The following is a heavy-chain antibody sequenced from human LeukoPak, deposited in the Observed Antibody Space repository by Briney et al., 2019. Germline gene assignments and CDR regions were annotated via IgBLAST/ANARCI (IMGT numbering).Heavy chain of an antibody. CDR3: ARVGFWSGINPPVYWYFDL. D-gene: IGHD3-3*01. J-gene: IGHJ2*01. CDR1: GGSFSGYY. V-gene: IGHV4-34*01. CDR2: INHSGST. Sequence: SETLSLTCAVYGGSFSGYYWSWIRQPPGKGLERFGEINHSGSTNYNPSLKSRVTISVDTSKNQFSLKLSSVTAADTAVYYCARVGFWSGINPPVYWYFDLWGRGTLVTVSS.